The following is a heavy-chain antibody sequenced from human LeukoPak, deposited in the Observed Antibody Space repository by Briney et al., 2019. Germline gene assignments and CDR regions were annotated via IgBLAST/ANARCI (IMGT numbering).Heavy chain of an antibody. CDR1: GFTFSSYW. CDR2: IISDGSST. CDR3: ARDPILGYCSSTSCSHNWFDP. V-gene: IGHV3-74*01. J-gene: IGHJ5*02. Sequence: GGSLRLSCAASGFTFSSYWMHWVRQAPGKGLVWVSRIISDGSSTSYADSVKGRFTISRDNAKNTLYLQMNSLRAEDTAVYYCARDPILGYCSSTSCSHNWFDPWGQGTLVTVPS. D-gene: IGHD2-2*01.